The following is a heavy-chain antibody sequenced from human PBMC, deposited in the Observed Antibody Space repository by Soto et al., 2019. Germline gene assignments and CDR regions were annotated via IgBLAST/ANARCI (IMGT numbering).Heavy chain of an antibody. J-gene: IGHJ5*02. CDR2: ISSSSSTI. V-gene: IGHV3-48*02. Sequence: EVQLVESGGGLVQPGGSLRRSCAASGFTFGSYSMNWVRQAPGKGLEWVSYISSSSSTIYYADSVKGRFTISRDNAKNSLYLQMNSLRDEDTAVYYCARGADYDSSGIRLNWFDPWGQGTLVIVSS. CDR1: GFTFGSYS. CDR3: ARGADYDSSGIRLNWFDP. D-gene: IGHD3-22*01.